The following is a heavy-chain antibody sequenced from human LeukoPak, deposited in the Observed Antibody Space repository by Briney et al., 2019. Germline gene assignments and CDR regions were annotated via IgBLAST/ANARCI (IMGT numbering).Heavy chain of an antibody. V-gene: IGHV4-4*07. Sequence: PSETLSLTCSASGGSISNYYWSWIRQPAGKGLEWIGRIYTSGSTNYNPSLKSRVTMSVDTPKNQFSLKMSSVTAADTAVYYCARVHYYDSGGYFGGYFAYGGQGRLVTVSS. CDR2: IYTSGST. CDR3: ARVHYYDSGGYFGGYFAY. J-gene: IGHJ4*02. CDR1: GGSISNYY. D-gene: IGHD3-22*01.